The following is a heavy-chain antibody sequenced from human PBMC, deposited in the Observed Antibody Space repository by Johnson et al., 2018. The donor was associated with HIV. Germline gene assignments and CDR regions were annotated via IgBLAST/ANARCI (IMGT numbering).Heavy chain of an antibody. Sequence: QVQLVESGGGVVQPGRSLRLSCAASGFTFSSYAMHWVRQAPGKGLEWVAVISYDGSNTYYADPVKGRFTISRDNSKNTLYLQMSSLRTEDTAVYYCVRVSLGYSYGYDAFDIWGQGTMVTVSS. CDR3: VRVSLGYSYGYDAFDI. CDR2: ISYDGSNT. D-gene: IGHD5-18*01. V-gene: IGHV3-30*14. J-gene: IGHJ3*02. CDR1: GFTFSSYA.